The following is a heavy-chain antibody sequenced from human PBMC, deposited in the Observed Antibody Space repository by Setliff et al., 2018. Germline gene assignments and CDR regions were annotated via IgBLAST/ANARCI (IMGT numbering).Heavy chain of an antibody. CDR3: ATSYSGSYYGY. J-gene: IGHJ4*02. CDR2: IIPIFGTA. V-gene: IGHV1-69*06. D-gene: IGHD1-26*01. CDR1: GGTFSSYD. Sequence: ASVKVSCKASGGTFSSYDISWVRQAPGQGLEWMGRIIPIFGTANYAQKFQGRVTMTEDTSTDTAYMELSSLRSEDTAVYYCATSYSGSYYGYWGQGTLVTVSS.